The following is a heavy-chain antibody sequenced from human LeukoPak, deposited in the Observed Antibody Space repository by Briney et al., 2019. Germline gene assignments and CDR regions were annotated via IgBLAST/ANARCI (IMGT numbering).Heavy chain of an antibody. V-gene: IGHV3-30*02. CDR3: AKDGRYHLDY. CDR2: IRYDGSNK. D-gene: IGHD1-14*01. Sequence: SGGSLRLSCAASGFTFSSYGMHWVRQAPGKGLEWVAFIRYDGSNKYYADSVKGRFTISRDNSKNTLYLQMNSLRAEDTAVYYCAKDGRYHLDYWGQGTLVTVSS. CDR1: GFTFSSYG. J-gene: IGHJ4*02.